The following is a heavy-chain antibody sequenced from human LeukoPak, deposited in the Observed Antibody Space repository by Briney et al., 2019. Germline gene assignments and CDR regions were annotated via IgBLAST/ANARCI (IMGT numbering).Heavy chain of an antibody. CDR2: IYYSGST. Sequence: SETLSLTCTVSGGSISSYYWSWTRQPPGKGLEWIGYIYYSGSTNYNPSLKSRVTISVDTSKNQFSLKLSSVTAADTAVYYCARGHSYGYTDYFDYWGQGTLVTVSS. V-gene: IGHV4-59*01. D-gene: IGHD5-18*01. J-gene: IGHJ4*02. CDR1: GGSISSYY. CDR3: ARGHSYGYTDYFDY.